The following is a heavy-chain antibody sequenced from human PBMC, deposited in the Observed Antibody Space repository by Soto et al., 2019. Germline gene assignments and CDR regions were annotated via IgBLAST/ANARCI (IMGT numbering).Heavy chain of an antibody. J-gene: IGHJ6*02. V-gene: IGHV3-33*05. CDR1: GFTFISYG. Sequence: QVQLVESGGGVVQPGRSLRLSCAASGFTFISYGMHWVRQAPGKGLQWVAFISYDGSDRYYEDSVKGRFTISRGNSKNTWYLQINSLKTADTAVYYCARATNYYYAMDVWGQGTTVTVSS. CDR3: ARATNYYYAMDV. CDR2: ISYDGSDR.